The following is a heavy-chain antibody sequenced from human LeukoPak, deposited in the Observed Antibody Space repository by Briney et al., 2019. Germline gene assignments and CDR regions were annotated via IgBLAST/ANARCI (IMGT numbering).Heavy chain of an antibody. CDR1: GYTFNTDG. J-gene: IGHJ4*02. D-gene: IGHD4-17*01. CDR3: ARGNPTNYGDYLYYFDY. V-gene: IGHV1-18*01. CDR2: ISTYNGDT. Sequence: ASVKVSCKASGYTFNTDGISWVRQAPGQGLEWMAWISTYNGDTNYAQNLQGRVTITKDTSTSTVYMELSSLRSEDTAVYYCARGNPTNYGDYLYYFDYWGQGTLVTVSS.